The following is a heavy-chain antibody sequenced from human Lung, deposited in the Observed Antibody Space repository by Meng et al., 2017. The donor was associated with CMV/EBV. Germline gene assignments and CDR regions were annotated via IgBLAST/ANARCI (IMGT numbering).Heavy chain of an antibody. CDR1: GYTFTSYG. D-gene: IGHD2-2*01. J-gene: IGHJ6*02. CDR3: ATGNQYCSSTSCDPGGMDV. CDR2: ISAYNGNT. V-gene: IGHV1-18*01. Sequence: ASVKVSCKASGYTFTSYGISWVRQAPGQGLEWMGWISAYNGNTNYAQKLQGRVTMTTDTSTSTAYKELRSRRCDDTAVYYCATGNQYCSSTSCDPGGMDVWGQGTTVTVSS.